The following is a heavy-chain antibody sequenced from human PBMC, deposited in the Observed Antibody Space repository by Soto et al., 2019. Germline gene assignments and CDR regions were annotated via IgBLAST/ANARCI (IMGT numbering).Heavy chain of an antibody. Sequence: QLQLQESGPGLVKPSETLSLTCTVSGGSISSSSYYWGWIRQPPGKGLEWIGSIYYSGSTYYNPSLKMRVTLSVDTSKNQFSLKLSSVTAADTAVYYCARHDWNGVDYWGQGTLVTVSS. CDR3: ARHDWNGVDY. CDR1: GGSISSSSYY. J-gene: IGHJ4*02. D-gene: IGHD1-1*01. CDR2: IYYSGST. V-gene: IGHV4-39*01.